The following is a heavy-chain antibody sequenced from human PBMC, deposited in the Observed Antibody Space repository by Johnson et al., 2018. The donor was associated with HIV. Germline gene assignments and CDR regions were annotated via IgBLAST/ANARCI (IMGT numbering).Heavy chain of an antibody. D-gene: IGHD3-3*01. CDR1: GFTFSSYW. CDR2: IKQDGSEK. CDR3: ARVATFGVVISDGFDI. V-gene: IGHV3-7*01. J-gene: IGHJ3*02. Sequence: EVQVVESGGGLVQPGGSLRLSCAASGFTFSSYWMSWVRQAPGKGLEWVANIKQDGSEKYYVDSVKGRFTISRDNSKNTLYLQMNSLRSEDTAVYYCARVATFGVVISDGFDIWGQGTMVTVSS.